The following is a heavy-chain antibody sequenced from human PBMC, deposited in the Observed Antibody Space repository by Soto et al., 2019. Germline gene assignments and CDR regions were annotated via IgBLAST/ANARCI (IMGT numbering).Heavy chain of an antibody. CDR1: GFTFSSYS. CDR3: ARWEDTAMASFDY. Sequence: GGSLRLSCAASGFTFSSYSMNWVRQAPGKGLEWVSSISSSSSYIYYADSVKGRFTISRDNSKNTLYLQMNSLRAEDTAVYYCARWEDTAMASFDYWGQRTLVTVSS. D-gene: IGHD5-18*01. V-gene: IGHV3-21*04. J-gene: IGHJ4*02. CDR2: ISSSSSYI.